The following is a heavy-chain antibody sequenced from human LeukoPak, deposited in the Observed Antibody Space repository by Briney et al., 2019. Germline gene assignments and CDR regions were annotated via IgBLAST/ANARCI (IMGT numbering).Heavy chain of an antibody. V-gene: IGHV3-21*01. CDR3: AELGITMIGGV. Sequence: GGSLGLSCAASGFTFSIYWMNWARQAPGKGLEWVSSISSSDSYIYYADSVKGRFTISRDNAKNSLFLQMNSLRAEDTAVYYCAELGITMIGGVWSKGTTVTISS. CDR2: ISSSDSYI. D-gene: IGHD3-10*02. CDR1: GFTFSIYW. J-gene: IGHJ6*04.